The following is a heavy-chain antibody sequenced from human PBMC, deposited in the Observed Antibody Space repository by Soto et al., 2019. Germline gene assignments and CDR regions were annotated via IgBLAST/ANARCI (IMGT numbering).Heavy chain of an antibody. CDR3: VRAMRGYDHIFGY. CDR2: ISASGST. D-gene: IGHD2-21*01. V-gene: IGHV4-4*07. J-gene: IGHJ4*02. Sequence: SETLSRTCSVSGVSMNSFYWIWIRQPAGKGLEWVGHISASGSTNYNPSLRSRLSMSVDTSKDKFSLQLKSVTAADTAVYYFVRAMRGYDHIFGYWSQGTQVTVSS. CDR1: GVSMNSFY.